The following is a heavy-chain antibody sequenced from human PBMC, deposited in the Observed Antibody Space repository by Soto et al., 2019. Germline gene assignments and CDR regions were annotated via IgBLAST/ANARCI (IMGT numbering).Heavy chain of an antibody. CDR1: GGSFSGYY. CDR2: INHSGST. V-gene: IGHV4-34*01. Sequence: SETLSLTCAVYGGSFSGYYWSWIRQPPGKGLEWIGEINHSGSTNYNPSLKSRVTISVDTSKNQFSLKLSSVTAADTAVYYCARGGPGAVRGVISSHRKKNYFDYWGQGTLVTVSS. J-gene: IGHJ4*02. CDR3: ARGGPGAVRGVISSHRKKNYFDY. D-gene: IGHD3-10*01.